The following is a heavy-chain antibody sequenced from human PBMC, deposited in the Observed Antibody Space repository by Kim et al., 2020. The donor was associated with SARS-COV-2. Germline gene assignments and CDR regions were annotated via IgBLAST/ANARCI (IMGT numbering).Heavy chain of an antibody. J-gene: IGHJ4*02. Sequence: NYNPSRKSRVTISVDTSKNQFSLKLSSVTAADTAVYYCARNIAARGYFDYWGQGTLVTVSS. V-gene: IGHV4-59*01. CDR3: ARNIAARGYFDY. D-gene: IGHD6-13*01.